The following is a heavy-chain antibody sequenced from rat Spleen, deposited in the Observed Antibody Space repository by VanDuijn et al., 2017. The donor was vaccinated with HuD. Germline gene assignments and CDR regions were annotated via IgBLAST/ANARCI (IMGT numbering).Heavy chain of an antibody. CDR2: ITNLGGSI. CDR3: AKDHWFAY. Sequence: EVQLVESGGGLVEPGRSLKLSCVASGFTFNNHWMNWIRQAPGKGLEWVASITNLGGSIFYQDSVKGRFTISRDNAQNTLSLQMNSLRSEDTATYYCAKDHWFAYWGQGTLVTVSS. CDR1: GFTFNNHW. V-gene: IGHV5-31*01. J-gene: IGHJ3*01.